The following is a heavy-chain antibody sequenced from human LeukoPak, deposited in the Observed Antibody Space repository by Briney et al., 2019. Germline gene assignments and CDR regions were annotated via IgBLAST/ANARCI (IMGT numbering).Heavy chain of an antibody. CDR3: AKERQAGGTPFDY. D-gene: IGHD1-26*01. CDR2: ITGDATST. CDR1: GFTFSTYG. Sequence: PGGSLRLSCAASGFTFSTYGMHWVRQAPGKGLEWVSGITGDATSTYYSDSVKGRFTVSRDNSKNTLYLHMNSLRDEDTAVYYCAKERQAGGTPFDYWGQGSLVTVSS. V-gene: IGHV3-23*01. J-gene: IGHJ4*02.